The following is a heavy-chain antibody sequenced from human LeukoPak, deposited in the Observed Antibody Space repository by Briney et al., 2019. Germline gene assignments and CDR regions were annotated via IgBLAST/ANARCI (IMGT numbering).Heavy chain of an antibody. CDR3: AKDSLADIDY. V-gene: IGHV3-30*02. CDR1: GFIFSTYG. D-gene: IGHD3-16*01. Sequence: GGSLRLSCAASGFIFSTYGMYWVRQAPGKGLEWVAFIRHDGSIKNYADSVKGRSTISKDNSKNTLYLQMNSLRAEDTAVYYCAKDSLADIDYWGQGTLVTVSS. CDR2: IRHDGSIK. J-gene: IGHJ4*02.